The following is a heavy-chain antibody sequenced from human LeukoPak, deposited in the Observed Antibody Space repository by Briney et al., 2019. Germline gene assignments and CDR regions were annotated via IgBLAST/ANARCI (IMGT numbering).Heavy chain of an antibody. V-gene: IGHV4-59*02. CDR1: GGSVSSHH. Sequence: SETLSLTCTVSGGSVSSHHWNWIRQPPGKGLEWIGYMYYSGTNNYNPSLNSRVTILVDTSKNQFSLRLTSVTAADTAVYYCARDGGGGYNRGYYFDYWGQGTLVTVSP. CDR3: ARDGGGGYNRGYYFDY. CDR2: MYYSGTN. D-gene: IGHD5-24*01. J-gene: IGHJ4*02.